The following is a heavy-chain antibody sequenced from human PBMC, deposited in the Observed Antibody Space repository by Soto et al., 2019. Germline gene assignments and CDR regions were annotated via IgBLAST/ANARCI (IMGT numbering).Heavy chain of an antibody. Sequence: NPSETLSRTCTVSGGSISGYCWSWIRQPPGKGLEWIGYIYYSGSTNYNPSLKSRVTISVDTSKTQFSLKLSSVTAADTAVYYCARDVVEEGWFDPWGQGTLVTVSS. CDR2: IYYSGST. D-gene: IGHD2-15*01. V-gene: IGHV4-59*01. CDR3: ARDVVEEGWFDP. J-gene: IGHJ5*02. CDR1: GGSISGYC.